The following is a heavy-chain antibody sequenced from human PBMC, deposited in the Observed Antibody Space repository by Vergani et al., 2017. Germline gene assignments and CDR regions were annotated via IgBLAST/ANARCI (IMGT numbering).Heavy chain of an antibody. J-gene: IGHJ5*02. CDR1: GGTFSSYA. CDR3: ASATTRYCSSTSYYPNWFDP. V-gene: IGHV1-69*01. Sequence: QVQLVQSGAEVKKPGSSVKVSCKASGGTFSSYAISWVRQAPGQGLEWMGGIIPIFGTANYAQKFQGRVTITADESTSTAYMELSSLRSEDTAVYYCASATTRYCSSTSYYPNWFDPWGQGTLVIVSS. CDR2: IIPIFGTA. D-gene: IGHD2-2*01.